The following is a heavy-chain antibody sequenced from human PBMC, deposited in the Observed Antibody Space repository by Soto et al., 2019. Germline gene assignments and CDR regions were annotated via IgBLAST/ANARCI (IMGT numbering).Heavy chain of an antibody. J-gene: IGHJ6*02. CDR2: ISAYNGNT. Sequence: ASVNGSCKASGYTFTIYGISWVRQAPGQGLEWMGWISAYNGNTNYAQKLQGRVTMTTDTSTSTAYMELRSLRSDDTAVYYCARDRKEGYCSGNTEAPYYYGMDVWGQGTTVTGSS. CDR3: ARDRKEGYCSGNTEAPYYYGMDV. D-gene: IGHD2-15*01. CDR1: GYTFTIYG. V-gene: IGHV1-18*01.